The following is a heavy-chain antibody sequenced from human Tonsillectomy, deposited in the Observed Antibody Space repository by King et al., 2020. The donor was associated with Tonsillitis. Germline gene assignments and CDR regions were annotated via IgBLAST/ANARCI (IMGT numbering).Heavy chain of an antibody. D-gene: IGHD5-12*01. Sequence: VQLVESGGGLVQPGGSLRLSCSASGFTFSSYPMHWVRQSPGKGLEYVLGISSNGLYTYYSDSVKGRLTMSRDNSKNTLDLQITGLRAESTALYHCVKEVVFSEGNSGYGAFDSWGQGSLVTVSS. CDR2: ISSNGLYT. CDR1: GFTFSSYP. J-gene: IGHJ4*02. V-gene: IGHV3-64D*06. CDR3: VKEVVFSEGNSGYGAFDS.